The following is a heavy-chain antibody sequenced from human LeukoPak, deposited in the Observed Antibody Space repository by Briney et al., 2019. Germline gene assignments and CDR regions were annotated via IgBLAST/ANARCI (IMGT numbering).Heavy chain of an antibody. J-gene: IGHJ3*02. CDR2: IYYSGGT. D-gene: IGHD5-12*01. CDR1: GGSISSGDYY. V-gene: IGHV4-30-4*01. Sequence: SQTLSLTCTVSGGSISSGDYYWSWIRQPPGKGLEWIGYIYYSGGTYYNPSLKSRVTISVDTSKNQFSLRLSSVTAADTAVCYCARDRGIVATSSAFDIWGQGTMVTVSS. CDR3: ARDRGIVATSSAFDI.